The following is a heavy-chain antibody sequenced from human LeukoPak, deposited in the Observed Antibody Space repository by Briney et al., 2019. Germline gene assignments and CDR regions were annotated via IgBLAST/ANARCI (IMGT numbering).Heavy chain of an antibody. J-gene: IGHJ5*02. V-gene: IGHV4-34*01. CDR3: ARGSSSWYEGSYNWFDP. D-gene: IGHD6-13*01. CDR2: INHSGST. Sequence: SETLSLTCAVYGGSFSGYYWSWIRQPPGKGLEWIGEINHSGSTNYSPSLKSRVTISVDTSKNQFSLNLSSVTAADTAVYYCARGSSSWYEGSYNWFDPWGQGTLVTVSS. CDR1: GGSFSGYY.